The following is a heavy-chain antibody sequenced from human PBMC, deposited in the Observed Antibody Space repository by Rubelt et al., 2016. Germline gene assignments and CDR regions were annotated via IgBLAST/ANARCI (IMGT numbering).Heavy chain of an antibody. J-gene: IGHJ6*02. CDR2: IMGDGSET. Sequence: EVQLVESGGGLVQPGRSLRLSCTASGFTFDWDWMSLVRQAPGKGLEWVANIMGDGSETHSIDSVKGRFTVSRDNSKKSLHLQMDSLRVEDTAVYYCARHMAMPNYYGMDVWGQGTTVTVSS. D-gene: IGHD2-2*01. V-gene: IGHV3-7*01. CDR1: GFTFDWDW. CDR3: ARHMAMPNYYGMDV.